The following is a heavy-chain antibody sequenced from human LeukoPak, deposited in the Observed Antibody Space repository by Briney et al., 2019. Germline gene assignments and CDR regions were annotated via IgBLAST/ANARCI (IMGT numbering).Heavy chain of an antibody. CDR1: GFTFSSYA. D-gene: IGHD3-9*01. CDR2: IYSGGST. J-gene: IGHJ4*02. Sequence: PGGSLRLSCAASGFTFSSYAMSWVRQAPGKGLEWVSVIYSGGSTYYADSVKGRFTISRDNSKNTLYLQMNSLRAEDTAVYYCARGGEYYDILTGYYRVPYYFDYWGQGTLVTVSS. V-gene: IGHV3-53*01. CDR3: ARGGEYYDILTGYYRVPYYFDY.